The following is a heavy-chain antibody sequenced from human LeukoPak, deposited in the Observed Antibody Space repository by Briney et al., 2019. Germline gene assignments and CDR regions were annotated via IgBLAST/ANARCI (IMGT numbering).Heavy chain of an antibody. CDR1: GLTFSSYS. D-gene: IGHD3-22*01. Sequence: RGSLRLSCAASGLTFSSYSMNWVRQAPGKGLEWVSYISSSSNTIYYADSVKGRFTISRDNAKNSLYLQMTSLRAEDTAVYYCARIDSSGYTFDYWGQGTLVTVSS. CDR2: ISSSSNTI. V-gene: IGHV3-48*04. J-gene: IGHJ4*02. CDR3: ARIDSSGYTFDY.